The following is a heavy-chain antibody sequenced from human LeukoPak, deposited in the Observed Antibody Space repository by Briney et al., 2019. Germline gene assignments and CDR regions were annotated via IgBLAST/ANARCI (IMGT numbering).Heavy chain of an antibody. V-gene: IGHV3-74*01. CDR1: GFSFSNYW. Sequence: GGSLRLSCAASGFSFSNYWMHWVRQAPGKGLVWVSRINSDGSSTTYADSVKGRFTISRDNAKNTLYLQMNSLRAEDTAVYYCARVYDPAVAGTFDYWGQGTLVTVSS. CDR2: INSDGSST. CDR3: ARVYDPAVAGTFDY. J-gene: IGHJ4*02. D-gene: IGHD6-19*01.